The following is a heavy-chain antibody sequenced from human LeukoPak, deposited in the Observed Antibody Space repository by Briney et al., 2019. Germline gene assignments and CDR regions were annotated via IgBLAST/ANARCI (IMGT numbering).Heavy chain of an antibody. V-gene: IGHV4-59*01. CDR1: GGAISSYS. CDR2: IYYGGST. J-gene: IGHJ6*04. CDR3: ARINYGDYGSYYGMDV. D-gene: IGHD4-17*01. Sequence: PSETLSLTCTVSGGAISSYSWSWVRQPPAKGLQWIADIYYGGSTKYSPSLKSRVTISVDRAKNQFSLRLNSVTAADTAMYYCARINYGDYGSYYGMDVWGKGTTVTVSS.